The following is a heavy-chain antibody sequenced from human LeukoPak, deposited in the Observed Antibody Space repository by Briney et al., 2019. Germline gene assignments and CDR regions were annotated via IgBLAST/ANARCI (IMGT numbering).Heavy chain of an antibody. CDR1: GGSISSGGHS. D-gene: IGHD6-13*01. J-gene: IGHJ4*02. CDR2: IYHSGSGST. CDR3: ARGGFRAAAGTALWY. V-gene: IGHV4-30-2*01. Sequence: SETLSLTCTVSGGSISSGGHSWSWIRQPPGKGLEWIGYIYHSGSGSTYYNPSLKSRVTISVDTSKNQFSLKLNSVTAADTAVYYCARGGFRAAAGTALWYWGQGTLVTVSS.